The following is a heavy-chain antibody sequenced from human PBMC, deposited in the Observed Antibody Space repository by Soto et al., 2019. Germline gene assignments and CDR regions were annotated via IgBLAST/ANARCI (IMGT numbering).Heavy chain of an antibody. CDR2: IYPGDSDT. CDR3: ASVTAHGALYYYYGMDV. V-gene: IGHV5-51*01. D-gene: IGHD4-4*01. Sequence: GESLKISCKGSGYSFTSYWIGWVRQMPGKGLEWMGIIYPGDSDTRYSPSFQGQVTISADKSISTAYLQWSSLKASDTAMYYCASVTAHGALYYYYGMDVWGQGTTVTVSS. J-gene: IGHJ6*02. CDR1: GYSFTSYW.